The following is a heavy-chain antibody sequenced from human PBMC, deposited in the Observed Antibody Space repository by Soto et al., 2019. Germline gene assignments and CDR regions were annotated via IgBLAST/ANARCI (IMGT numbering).Heavy chain of an antibody. Sequence: PGESLKISCKGSGYSFTSYWIGWVRQMPGKGLEWMGIIYPGDSDTRYSPSFQGQVTISADKSISTAYLQWSSLKASDTAMYYCARVTVAGTSGGYYYYYMDVWGKGTTVTVSS. D-gene: IGHD6-19*01. CDR3: ARVTVAGTSGGYYYYYMDV. CDR1: GYSFTSYW. CDR2: IYPGDSDT. J-gene: IGHJ6*03. V-gene: IGHV5-51*01.